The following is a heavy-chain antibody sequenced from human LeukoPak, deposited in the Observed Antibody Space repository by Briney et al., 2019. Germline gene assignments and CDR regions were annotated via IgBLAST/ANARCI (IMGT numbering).Heavy chain of an antibody. V-gene: IGHV3-11*01. Sequence: GGSLRLSCAASVFTFSDYYMSCIRQAPGKGLEWVSYISSSGSTIDYADSVKGRITISRDNDRNSLYLQMNSLRAEDTTEYYCAREGGGYSYGPDYWGQGTLVTVSS. CDR2: ISSSGSTI. CDR1: VFTFSDYY. CDR3: AREGGGYSYGPDY. J-gene: IGHJ4*02. D-gene: IGHD5-18*01.